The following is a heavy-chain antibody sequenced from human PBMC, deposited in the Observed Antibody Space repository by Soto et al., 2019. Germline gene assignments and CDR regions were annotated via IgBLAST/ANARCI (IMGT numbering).Heavy chain of an antibody. Sequence: VQLVQSGGGLVQPGGSLRLSCAASGFTVSSNYMSWVRQAPGKGLEWVSVIYSGGSTYYADSVKGRFTISRDNSKNTLYLQMNSLRAEDTAVYYCARGQLLYYYYGMDVWGQGTTVTVSS. CDR3: ARGQLLYYYYGMDV. CDR1: GFTVSSNY. CDR2: IYSGGST. D-gene: IGHD2-2*01. V-gene: IGHV3-66*01. J-gene: IGHJ6*02.